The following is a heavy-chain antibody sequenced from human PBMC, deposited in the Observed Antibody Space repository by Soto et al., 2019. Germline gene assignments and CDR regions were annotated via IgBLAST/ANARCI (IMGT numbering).Heavy chain of an antibody. J-gene: IGHJ6*02. D-gene: IGHD6-13*01. CDR3: AKGAVAAAGSYYYYGMDV. CDR1: GFTFSSYA. CDR2: ISGSGGST. Sequence: EVQLLESGGGLVQPGGSLRLSCAASGFTFSSYAMSWVRQAPGKGLEWVSAISGSGGSTYYAESVKGRFTIYRDNSNNTLYLQMNSLRAEDTAVYYCAKGAVAAAGSYYYYGMDVWGQGTTVTVSS. V-gene: IGHV3-23*01.